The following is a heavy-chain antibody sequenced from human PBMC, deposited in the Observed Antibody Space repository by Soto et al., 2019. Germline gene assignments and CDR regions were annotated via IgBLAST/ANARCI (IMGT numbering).Heavy chain of an antibody. Sequence: QVQLVQSGAEVQKPGSSVKVSCKASGGIFSTYAISWLRQAPGQGLEWMGGIIPLFGTPNYAQRFQGRVTITAEESTSIAYMELSRLRSEDTAVYYCARDRDDYGSGNYYNRIDFWGQGTLVTVSS. V-gene: IGHV1-69*01. CDR2: IIPLFGTP. CDR1: GGIFSTYA. CDR3: ARDRDDYGSGNYYNRIDF. J-gene: IGHJ4*02. D-gene: IGHD3-10*01.